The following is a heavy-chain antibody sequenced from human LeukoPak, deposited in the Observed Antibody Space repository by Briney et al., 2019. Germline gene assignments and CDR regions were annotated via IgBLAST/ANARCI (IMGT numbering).Heavy chain of an antibody. CDR2: ITGSGGST. D-gene: IGHD5-12*01. Sequence: PGGSLRLSCAASGFTVSTYAMSWVRQAPGKGLEWVSAITGSGGSTYYADSVKGRFTISRDNSKNTLYLQMNSLRVEDTAVYYCARVDYSNWFDPWGQGTLVTVSS. V-gene: IGHV3-23*01. CDR1: GFTVSTYA. J-gene: IGHJ5*02. CDR3: ARVDYSNWFDP.